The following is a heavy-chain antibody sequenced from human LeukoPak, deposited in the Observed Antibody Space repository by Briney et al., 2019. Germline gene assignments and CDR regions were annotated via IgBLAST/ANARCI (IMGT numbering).Heavy chain of an antibody. CDR2: IYTSGST. Sequence: SETLSLTCTVSGGSISSYYWSWIRQPAGKGLEWIGRIYTSGSTNYNPSLRSRVTMSVDTSKNQFSLKLSSVTAADTAVYYCARDRSSGWYNWFDPWGQGTLVTVSS. J-gene: IGHJ5*02. D-gene: IGHD6-19*01. CDR3: ARDRSSGWYNWFDP. CDR1: GGSISSYY. V-gene: IGHV4-4*07.